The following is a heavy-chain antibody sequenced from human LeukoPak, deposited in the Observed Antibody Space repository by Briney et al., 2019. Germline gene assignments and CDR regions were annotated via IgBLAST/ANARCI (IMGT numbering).Heavy chain of an antibody. J-gene: IGHJ4*02. Sequence: PSETLSLTCTVSGGSVSSGSYYWIWIRQPPGKGLEWIGYIYYSGSTNYNPSLKSRVTISVDTSKNQFSLKLSSVTAADTAVYYCARGSYGDPLFDYWGQGTLVTVSS. CDR1: GGSVSSGSYY. CDR2: IYYSGST. V-gene: IGHV4-61*01. CDR3: ARGSYGDPLFDY. D-gene: IGHD4-17*01.